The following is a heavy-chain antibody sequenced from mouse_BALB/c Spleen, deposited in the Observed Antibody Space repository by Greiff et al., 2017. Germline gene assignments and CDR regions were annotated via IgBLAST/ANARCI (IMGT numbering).Heavy chain of an antibody. J-gene: IGHJ2*01. CDR2: ISSGGSYT. V-gene: IGHV5-9-4*01. CDR3: ARRDDYLLD. Sequence: EVKLMESGGGLVKPGGSLKLSCAASGFTFSSYAMSWVRQSPEKRLEWVAEISSGGSYTYYPDTVTGRFTISRDNAKNTLYLEMSSLRSEDTAMYYCARRDDYLLDWGQGTTLTVSS. D-gene: IGHD2-4*01. CDR1: GFTFSSYA.